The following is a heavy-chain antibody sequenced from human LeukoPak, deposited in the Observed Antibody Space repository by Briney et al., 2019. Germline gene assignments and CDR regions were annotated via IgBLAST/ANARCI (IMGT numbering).Heavy chain of an antibody. D-gene: IGHD5/OR15-5a*01. V-gene: IGHV1-2*02. CDR2: INPNSGDT. CDR3: ARMWSTATSGWNWFDP. CDR1: GGTFSSYA. Sequence: ASVKVSCKASGGTFSSYAISWVRQAPGQGLEWMGWINPNSGDTNYQGRVTMTRDTSISTAYMDLSSLRSDDTAMYYCARMWSTATSGWNWFDPWGQGTPVTVSS. J-gene: IGHJ5*02.